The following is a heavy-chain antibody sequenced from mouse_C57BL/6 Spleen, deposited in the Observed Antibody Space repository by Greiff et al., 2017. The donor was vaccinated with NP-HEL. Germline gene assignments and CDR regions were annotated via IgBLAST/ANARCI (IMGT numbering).Heavy chain of an antibody. CDR3: ASPHYYGSSFDY. Sequence: QVQLQQSGPELVKPGASVKISCKASGYAFSSSWMNWVKQRPGKGLEWIGRIYPGDGDTNYNGKFKGKATLTADKSSSTAYMQLSSLTSEDSAVYFCASPHYYGSSFDYWGQGTTLTVSS. J-gene: IGHJ2*01. CDR1: GYAFSSSW. V-gene: IGHV1-82*01. D-gene: IGHD1-1*01. CDR2: IYPGDGDT.